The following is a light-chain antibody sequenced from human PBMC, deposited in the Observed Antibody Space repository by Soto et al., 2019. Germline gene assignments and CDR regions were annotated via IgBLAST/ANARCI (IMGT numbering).Light chain of an antibody. CDR3: QQYNTWLRT. Sequence: EIVVTQSPATLSVSAGERATLSCGASQSVGNNLAWYQQKPGQAPRLLIYGASTRATGIPARFSGSGSRTEFTLTISSLQSEDFAVYYCQQYNTWLRTFGQGTKVDIK. V-gene: IGKV3-15*01. J-gene: IGKJ1*01. CDR2: GAS. CDR1: QSVGNN.